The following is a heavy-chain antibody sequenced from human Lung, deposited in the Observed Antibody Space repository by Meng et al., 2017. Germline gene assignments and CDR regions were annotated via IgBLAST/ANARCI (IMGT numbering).Heavy chain of an antibody. Sequence: VQLVESGGGLVPPGGSLGLSCAASGFTFSTHWMHWVRQAPGKGLEWVSRITGDGSSTIYADSVQGRFTMSRDNAKNTLSLQMNSLRAEDTAVYYCARGGVTTDDWGQGTLVTAPQ. D-gene: IGHD4-17*01. CDR1: GFTFSTHW. J-gene: IGHJ4*02. CDR2: ITGDGSST. V-gene: IGHV3-74*01. CDR3: ARGGVTTDD.